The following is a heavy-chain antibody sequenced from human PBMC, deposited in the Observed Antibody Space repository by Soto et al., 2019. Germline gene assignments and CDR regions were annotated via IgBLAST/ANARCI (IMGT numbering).Heavy chain of an antibody. V-gene: IGHV1-18*01. CDR2: ISAYNGNT. J-gene: IGHJ2*01. Sequence: QVPLVQSGAEVKKPGASVKVSCKASGYTFTSYGISWVRQAPGQGLEWMGWISAYNGNTNYAQKLQGRVTMTTDTSTSTAYMELRSLRSDDTAVYYCARFVGSGSYYMNWYFDLWGRGTLVTVSS. CDR1: GYTFTSYG. D-gene: IGHD3-10*01. CDR3: ARFVGSGSYYMNWYFDL.